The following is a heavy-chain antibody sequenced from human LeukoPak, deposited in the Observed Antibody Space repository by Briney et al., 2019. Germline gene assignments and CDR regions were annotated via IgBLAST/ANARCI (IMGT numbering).Heavy chain of an antibody. CDR3: AKGGGYEAQYYYYYLDV. D-gene: IGHD5-12*01. V-gene: IGHV3-30*02. Sequence: GGSLRLSCAASGFTFSSYGMYWVRQAPGKGLEWVAFIRDDGSNKYYADSVKGRFTVSRDNSKNTLYLQMKSPRAEDTAVYYCAKGGGYEAQYYYYYLDVWGKGTTVTISS. J-gene: IGHJ6*03. CDR2: IRDDGSNK. CDR1: GFTFSSYG.